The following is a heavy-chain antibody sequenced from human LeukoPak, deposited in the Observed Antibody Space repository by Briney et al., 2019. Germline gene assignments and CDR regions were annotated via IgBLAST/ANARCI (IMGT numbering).Heavy chain of an antibody. CDR2: IYNGVPT. D-gene: IGHD1-14*01. Sequence: PSETLSLTCTATAAPISRFYWNWVRQPPGKGLEWIGNIYNGVPTFFNPSLKSRVTLSVDTSKTQFSLQLASVTAADTAVYYCVQTTGGPGFDYWGQGVLVTVSS. CDR1: AAPISRFY. J-gene: IGHJ4*02. V-gene: IGHV4-4*09. CDR3: VQTTGGPGFDY.